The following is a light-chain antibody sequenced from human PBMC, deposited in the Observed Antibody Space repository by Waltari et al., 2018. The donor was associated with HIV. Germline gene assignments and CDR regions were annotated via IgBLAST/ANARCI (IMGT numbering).Light chain of an antibody. J-gene: IGLJ2*01. CDR3: GTWDDSLGAVV. CDR2: ENS. Sequence: QSVLTQPPSVSAAPGQTVTLPCSGTSSNIGNNYVSWYHQVPGTTPKLLIYENSKRPSGIPDRFSGSKSGTSATLGITGVQTADEADYYCGTWDDSLGAVVFGGGTRVTV. CDR1: SSNIGNNY. V-gene: IGLV1-51*02.